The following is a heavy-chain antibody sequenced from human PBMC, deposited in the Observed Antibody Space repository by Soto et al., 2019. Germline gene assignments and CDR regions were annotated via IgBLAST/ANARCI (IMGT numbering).Heavy chain of an antibody. CDR1: GFTFSSYE. J-gene: IGHJ6*02. Sequence: SLRLSCAASGFTFSSYEMNWVRQAPGKGLEWVSYISSSGSTIYYADSVKGRFTISRDNAKNSLYLQMNSLRAEDTAVYYCARSMIVVVIHYYYGMDVWGQGTKVTVYS. CDR2: ISSSGSTI. V-gene: IGHV3-48*03. D-gene: IGHD3-22*01. CDR3: ARSMIVVVIHYYYGMDV.